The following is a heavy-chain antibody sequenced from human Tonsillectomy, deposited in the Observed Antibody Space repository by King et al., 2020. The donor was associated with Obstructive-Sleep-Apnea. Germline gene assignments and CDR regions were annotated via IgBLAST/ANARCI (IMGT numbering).Heavy chain of an antibody. J-gene: IGHJ4*02. V-gene: IGHV3-9*01. Sequence: DVQLVESGGGLVQPGRSLRLSCAASGFKFHDYAMHWVRHAPGEGLEWVSGISWNSAIIGYADSVKGRFTISRDNAKNSLYLQINSLRAEDTALYYCAKDIGYTDYAFDYWGQGTLVTVSS. CDR3: AKDIGYTDYAFDY. CDR1: GFKFHDYA. CDR2: ISWNSAII. D-gene: IGHD4-17*01.